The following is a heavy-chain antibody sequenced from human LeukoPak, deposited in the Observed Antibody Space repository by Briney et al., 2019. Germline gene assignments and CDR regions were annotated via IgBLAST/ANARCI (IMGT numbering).Heavy chain of an antibody. CDR1: GYSFTSYW. CDR2: IYPGDSDT. V-gene: IGHV5-51*01. Sequence: GESLKISCKGSGYSFTSYWIGWVRQMPGEGLEWMGIIYPGDSDTRYSPSFQGQVTISADKSISTAYLQWSSLKASDTAMYYCARLARGVTNYHYYYYMDVWGKGTTVTVSS. D-gene: IGHD3-10*01. CDR3: ARLARGVTNYHYYYYMDV. J-gene: IGHJ6*03.